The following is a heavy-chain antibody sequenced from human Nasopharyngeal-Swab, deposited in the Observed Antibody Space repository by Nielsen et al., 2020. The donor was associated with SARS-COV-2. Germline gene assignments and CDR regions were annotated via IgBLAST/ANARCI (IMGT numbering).Heavy chain of an antibody. J-gene: IGHJ3*02. V-gene: IGHV3-30-3*01. CDR3: ATEGSERGGAFDI. CDR2: ISYDGHTK. Sequence: GESLKISCAASGFTFSGYAVHWVRQAPGKGLEWVAVISYDGHTKFYADPVKGRFTIPRDEPKDTVYLEMNSLRVDDTAIYYCATEGSERGGAFDIWGQGTMVAVSS. D-gene: IGHD1-1*01. CDR1: GFTFSGYA.